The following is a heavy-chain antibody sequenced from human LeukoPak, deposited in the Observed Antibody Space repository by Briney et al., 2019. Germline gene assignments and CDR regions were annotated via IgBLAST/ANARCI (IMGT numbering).Heavy chain of an antibody. CDR1: GFTFSSYG. Sequence: PGRSLRLSCAASGFTFSSYGMHWVRQAPGKGLEWVAVISYDGSNKYYADSVKGRFTISRDNSKNMLYLQMNSLRAEDTAVYYCAKGWYYYDSSAPFDYWGQGTLVTVSS. CDR3: AKGWYYYDSSAPFDY. V-gene: IGHV3-30*18. D-gene: IGHD3-22*01. CDR2: ISYDGSNK. J-gene: IGHJ4*02.